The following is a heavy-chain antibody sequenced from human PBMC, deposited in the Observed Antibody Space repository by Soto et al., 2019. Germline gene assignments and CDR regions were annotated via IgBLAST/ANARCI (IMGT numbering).Heavy chain of an antibody. Sequence: PGGSLRLSCAASGFTFSSYAMHWVRQAPGKGLEWVAVISYDGSNKYYADSVKGRFTISRDNSKNTLYLQMNSLRAEDTAVYYCARDSGVGYNSVYYGMDVWGQGTTVTVSS. J-gene: IGHJ6*02. D-gene: IGHD5-12*01. CDR3: ARDSGVGYNSVYYGMDV. V-gene: IGHV3-30-3*01. CDR1: GFTFSSYA. CDR2: ISYDGSNK.